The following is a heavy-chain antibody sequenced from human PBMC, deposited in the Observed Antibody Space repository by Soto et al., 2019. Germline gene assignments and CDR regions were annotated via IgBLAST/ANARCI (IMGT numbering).Heavy chain of an antibody. D-gene: IGHD5-18*01. CDR3: ARIIQDPHYYYYYGMDV. CDR1: GFTFSDYY. V-gene: IGHV3-11*06. J-gene: IGHJ6*02. Sequence: GGSLRLSCAASGFTFSDYYMSWIRQAPGKGLEWVSYISSSSSYTNYADSVKGRFTISRDNAKNSLYLQMNSLRAEDTAVYYCARIIQDPHYYYYYGMDVWGQGTTVTVSS. CDR2: ISSSSSYT.